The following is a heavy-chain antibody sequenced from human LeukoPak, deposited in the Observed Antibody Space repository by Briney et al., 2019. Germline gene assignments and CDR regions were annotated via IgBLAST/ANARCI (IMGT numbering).Heavy chain of an antibody. CDR2: ISSSSSYI. D-gene: IGHD6-6*01. J-gene: IGHJ4*02. CDR1: GFTFSSYS. CDR3: ARASSLGSLYYFDY. Sequence: GGSLRLSCAASGFTFSSYSMNWVRQAPGKGLEWVSSISSSSSYIYYADSLKGRFTISRDNAKNSLYLQMNSLRAEDTAVYYCARASSLGSLYYFDYWGQGTPVTVSS. V-gene: IGHV3-21*01.